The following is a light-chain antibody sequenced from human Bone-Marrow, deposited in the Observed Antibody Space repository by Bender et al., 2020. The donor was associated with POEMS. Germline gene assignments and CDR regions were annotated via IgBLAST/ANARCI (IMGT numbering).Light chain of an antibody. CDR2: ANK. V-gene: IGLV1-50*01. J-gene: IGLJ3*02. Sequence: QSVLTQPPSVSGAPGQTVTISCTGSSSNIGSSYDVHWYQQLPGKAPKLLIYANKNRPSGVPDRFSGSKSGTSASLAISGLQFEDEADYYCSTWDESLNGWVFGGGTKLTV. CDR1: SSNIGSSYD. CDR3: STWDESLNGWV.